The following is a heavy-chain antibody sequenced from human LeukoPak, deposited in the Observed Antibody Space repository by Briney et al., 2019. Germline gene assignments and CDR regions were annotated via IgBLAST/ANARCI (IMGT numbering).Heavy chain of an antibody. V-gene: IGHV3-23*01. CDR1: GFAFSSYA. CDR2: ISGSGGSL. J-gene: IGHJ4*02. CDR3: ARDSVVVEVASTRGPGY. Sequence: GGSLRLSCAASGFAFSSYAMSWVRQAPGKGLEWVSAISGSGGSLYYADSVKGRFTISRDNSKNTLYLQMNSLSAEDTAVYYCARDSVVVEVASTRGPGYWGQGTLVTVSS. D-gene: IGHD2-15*01.